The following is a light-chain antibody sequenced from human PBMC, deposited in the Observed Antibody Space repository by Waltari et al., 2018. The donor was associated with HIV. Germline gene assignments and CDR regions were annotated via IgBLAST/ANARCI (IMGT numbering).Light chain of an antibody. J-gene: IGLJ1*01. CDR3: VGWDASLSAYV. V-gene: IGLV1-47*01. CDR2: NNY. CDR1: SSNIGNDN. Sequence: QSVLTQPPSASGTPGQRVTISCSGSSSNIGNDNLYWYQQLPGTAPKLLIYNNYQRPSGVPDRFAGSKSGTSASLAISGLRSEDEADYYCVGWDASLSAYVFGTGTKVTIL.